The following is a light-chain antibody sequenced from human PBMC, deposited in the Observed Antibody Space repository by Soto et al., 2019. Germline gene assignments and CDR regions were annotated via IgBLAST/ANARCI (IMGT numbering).Light chain of an antibody. CDR2: RNN. CDR3: AAWDDSLSGFYV. V-gene: IGLV1-47*01. Sequence: LTQPPSASGTPGQRVTISCSGSSSNIGSNYVYWYQQLPGTAPKLLIYRNNQRPSGVPDRFSGSKSGTSASLAISGLRSEDEADYYCAAWDDSLSGFYVFGTGTKVTVL. J-gene: IGLJ1*01. CDR1: SSNIGSNY.